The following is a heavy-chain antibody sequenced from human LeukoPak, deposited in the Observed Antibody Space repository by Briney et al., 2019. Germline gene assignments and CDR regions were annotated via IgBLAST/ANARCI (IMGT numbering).Heavy chain of an antibody. D-gene: IGHD5-24*01. CDR2: INHSGST. Sequence: SETLSLTCAVYGGSFSGYYWSWIRQPPGKGLEWIGEINHSGSTNYNPSLKSRATISVDTSKNQFSLKLSSVTAADTAVYYCARVRWGYFDYWGQGTLVTVSS. CDR1: GGSFSGYY. J-gene: IGHJ4*02. V-gene: IGHV4-34*01. CDR3: ARVRWGYFDY.